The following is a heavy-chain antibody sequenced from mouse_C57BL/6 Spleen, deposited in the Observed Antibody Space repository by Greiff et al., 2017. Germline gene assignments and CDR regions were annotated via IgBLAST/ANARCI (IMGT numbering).Heavy chain of an antibody. J-gene: IGHJ2*01. CDR2: IYPGSGST. V-gene: IGHV1-55*01. CDR1: GYTFTSYW. CDR3: ARNFYYDYGPLFDY. Sequence: QVQLQQPGAELVKPGASVKMSCKASGYTFTSYWITWVKQRPGQGLEWIGDIYPGSGSTNYNEKFKSKATLTVDTSSSTAYMQLSSLTSEDSAVYYGARNFYYDYGPLFDYWGQGTTLTVSS. D-gene: IGHD2-4*01.